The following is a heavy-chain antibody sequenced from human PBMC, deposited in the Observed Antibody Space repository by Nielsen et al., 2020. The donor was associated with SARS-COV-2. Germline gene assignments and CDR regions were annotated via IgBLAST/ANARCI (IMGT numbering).Heavy chain of an antibody. CDR3: ARGLPDYYAISDHAPR. J-gene: IGHJ4*02. D-gene: IGHD3-22*01. Sequence: GGSLRLSCAASGFTFSGYSMNWVRQAPGKGLEWVSSISSSSSYIYYADSVKGRFTISRDNAKNSLFLQMNSLRVEDTAVYYCARGLPDYYAISDHAPRWGQGTLVTVSS. CDR1: GFTFSGYS. V-gene: IGHV3-21*01. CDR2: ISSSSSYI.